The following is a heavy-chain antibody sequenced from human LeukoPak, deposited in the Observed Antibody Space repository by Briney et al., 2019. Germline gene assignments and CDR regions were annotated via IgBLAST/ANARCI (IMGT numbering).Heavy chain of an antibody. CDR2: INHSGST. CDR3: AREALGYCSSTSCHPYFDY. V-gene: IGHV4-34*01. D-gene: IGHD2-2*01. J-gene: IGHJ4*02. Sequence: SETLSLTCAVYGGSSSGYYWSWIRQPPGKGLEWIGEINHSGSTNYNPSLKSRVTISVDTSKNQFSLKLSSVTAADTAVYYCAREALGYCSSTSCHPYFDYWGQGTLVTVSS. CDR1: GGSSSGYY.